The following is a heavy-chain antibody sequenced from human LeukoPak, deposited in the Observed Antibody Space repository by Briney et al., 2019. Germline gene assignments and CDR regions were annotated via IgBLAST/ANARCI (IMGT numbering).Heavy chain of an antibody. CDR3: ARGLPLRTLWTSYYYYGMDV. Sequence: SETLSLTCTVSGGSISGYYWTWIRQPPGKGLEWIGYIYYSGSAYYNPSLKSRVAMSVDTSKNQFSLKLSSVTAADTAVYYCARGLPLRTLWTSYYYYGMDVWGQGTTVTVSS. J-gene: IGHJ6*02. V-gene: IGHV4-59*12. D-gene: IGHD3/OR15-3a*01. CDR1: GGSISGYY. CDR2: IYYSGSA.